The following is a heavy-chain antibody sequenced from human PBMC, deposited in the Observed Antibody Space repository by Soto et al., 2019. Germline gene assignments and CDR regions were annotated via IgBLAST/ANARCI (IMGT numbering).Heavy chain of an antibody. D-gene: IGHD7-27*01. V-gene: IGHV4-61*01. CDR1: GGSVSSGSYY. J-gene: IGHJ4*02. Sequence: PSETLSLTCTVSGGSVSSGSYYWSWIRQPPGKGLEWIGYIYYSGNTNYNPSLKSRVTISVDTSKNQFSLRLSSVTAADTAVYYCARDFGPGAFGYWGQGTLVTVSS. CDR2: IYYSGNT. CDR3: ARDFGPGAFGY.